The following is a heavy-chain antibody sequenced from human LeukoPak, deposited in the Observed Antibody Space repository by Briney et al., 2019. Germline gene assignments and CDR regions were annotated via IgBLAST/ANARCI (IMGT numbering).Heavy chain of an antibody. CDR2: IRSKAYGGTT. D-gene: IGHD3-22*01. V-gene: IGHV3-49*04. CDR3: TTDYYDSSGYDY. CDR1: SSGGYY. Sequence: SSGGYYWSWVRQAPGKGLEWVGFIRSKAYGGTTEYAASVKGRFTISRDDSKSIAYLQMNSLKTEDTAVYYCTTDYYDSSGYDYWGQGTLVTVSS. J-gene: IGHJ4*02.